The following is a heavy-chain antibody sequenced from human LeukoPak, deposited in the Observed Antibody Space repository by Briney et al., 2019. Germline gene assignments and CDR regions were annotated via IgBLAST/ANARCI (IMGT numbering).Heavy chain of an antibody. D-gene: IGHD1-14*01. CDR2: IYTSGST. CDR3: ARELTQPIYDAFDI. V-gene: IGHV4-61*02. CDR1: GGSISSGSYY. Sequence: SQTLSLTCTVSGGSISSGSYYWSWIRQPAGKGLEWIGRIYTSGSTNYNPSLKSRVTMSVDTSKNQFSLKLSSVTAADTAVYYCARELTQPIYDAFDIWGQGTMVTVSS. J-gene: IGHJ3*02.